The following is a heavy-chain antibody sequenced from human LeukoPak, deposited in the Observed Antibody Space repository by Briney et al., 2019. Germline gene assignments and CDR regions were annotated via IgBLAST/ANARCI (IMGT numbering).Heavy chain of an antibody. J-gene: IGHJ6*02. Sequence: GGSLRLSCAASGFTFSSYGMHWGRQAPGKGLEWVAVIWYDGSSKYYADSVKGRFTISRDNSKNTLFLQMNSLRAEDTAVYFCAKDRATLTLDYFYGMDVWGQGTTVTVSS. CDR3: AKDRATLTLDYFYGMDV. CDR2: IWYDGSSK. D-gene: IGHD2/OR15-2a*01. CDR1: GFTFSSYG. V-gene: IGHV3-30*02.